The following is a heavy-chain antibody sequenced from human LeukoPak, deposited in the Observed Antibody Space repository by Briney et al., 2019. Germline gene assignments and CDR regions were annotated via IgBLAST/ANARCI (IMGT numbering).Heavy chain of an antibody. CDR3: AHDLVAGTYYYYYGMDV. D-gene: IGHD6-19*01. CDR1: GFTFISYA. J-gene: IGHJ6*02. Sequence: GGSLRLSCAASGFTFISYAMSWVRQAPGKGLEWVSAISGSGGSTYYADSVKGRFTNSRDNSKNTLYLQMNSLRAEDTAVYYCAHDLVAGTYYYYYGMDVWGQGTTVTVSS. CDR2: ISGSGGST. V-gene: IGHV3-23*01.